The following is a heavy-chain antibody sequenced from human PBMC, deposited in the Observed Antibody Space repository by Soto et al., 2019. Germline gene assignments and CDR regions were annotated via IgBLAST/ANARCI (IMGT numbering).Heavy chain of an antibody. J-gene: IGHJ4*02. D-gene: IGHD3-10*01. Sequence: QVQLVESGGGVVQPGRSLRLSCAASGFTFSSYGMHWVSQAPGKGLEWVAGIWYDGSNKYYADSVKGRFTISRDNSKNTLYLQMDSLRAKNTAVYYCARYVPTIVRGRTDGFDYWGQGTLVTVSS. V-gene: IGHV3-33*01. CDR2: IWYDGSNK. CDR3: ARYVPTIVRGRTDGFDY. CDR1: GFTFSSYG.